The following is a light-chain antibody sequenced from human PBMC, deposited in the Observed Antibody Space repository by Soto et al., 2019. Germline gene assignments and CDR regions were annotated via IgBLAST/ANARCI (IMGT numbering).Light chain of an antibody. CDR2: APY. V-gene: IGKV1-39*01. CDR3: KQSYSTPPYT. Sequence: DIQMAQSPSSLSTSVGDRVTITCRASQYINNYLNWYEQKPGKAPKLLIFAPYNLQSGVPSRFSGSGSGTDFTLTISSLQPEDFATYYCKQSYSTPPYTFGQGTKLDMK. CDR1: QYINNY. J-gene: IGKJ2*01.